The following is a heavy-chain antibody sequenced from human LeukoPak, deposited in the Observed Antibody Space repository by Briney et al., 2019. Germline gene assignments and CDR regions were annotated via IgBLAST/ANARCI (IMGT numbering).Heavy chain of an antibody. D-gene: IGHD3-16*01. CDR3: ARDNDSRDPPHFDY. Sequence: SVKVSCKASGGTFSSYAISWVRQAPGQGLEWMGGIIPIFGTTNYARKFRGRVTLTADKSTRTAYMELSGLRSEDTAVYYCARDNDSRDPPHFDYWGQGTLVTVSS. V-gene: IGHV1-69*06. J-gene: IGHJ4*02. CDR1: GGTFSSYA. CDR2: IIPIFGTT.